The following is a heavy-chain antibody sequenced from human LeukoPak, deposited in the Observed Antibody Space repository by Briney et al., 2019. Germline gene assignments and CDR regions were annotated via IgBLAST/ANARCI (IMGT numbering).Heavy chain of an antibody. CDR3: ARTGRDSSGWYSRAFDI. D-gene: IGHD6-19*01. J-gene: IGHJ3*02. CDR1: GYTFTSYD. Sequence: ASVKVSCKASGYTFTSYDINWVRQATGQGLEWMGWMNPNSGNTGYAQKFQGRVTMTRNTSISTAYMELSSPRSEDTAVYYCARTGRDSSGWYSRAFDIWGQGTMVTVSS. V-gene: IGHV1-8*01. CDR2: MNPNSGNT.